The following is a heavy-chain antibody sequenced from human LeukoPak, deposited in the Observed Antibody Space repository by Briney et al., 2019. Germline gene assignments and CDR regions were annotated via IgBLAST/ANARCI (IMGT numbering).Heavy chain of an antibody. J-gene: IGHJ4*02. D-gene: IGHD4-23*01. CDR1: GFTFSSYA. Sequence: PGGSLRLSCAASGFTFSSYAMHWVRQAPGKGLEWVAVISYDGSNKYYADSVKGRFTISRDNSKNTLYLQMNSLRAEDTAVYYCARDFSWRAEQLHESFDYWGQGTLVTVSS. CDR3: ARDFSWRAEQLHESFDY. V-gene: IGHV3-30-3*01. CDR2: ISYDGSNK.